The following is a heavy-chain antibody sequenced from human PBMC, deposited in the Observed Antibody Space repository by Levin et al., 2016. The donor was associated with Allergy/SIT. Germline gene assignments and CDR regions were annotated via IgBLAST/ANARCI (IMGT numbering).Heavy chain of an antibody. CDR3: ARVWGPDNDLYYYYGMDV. CDR1: GGTFSSYA. CDR2: IIPIFGTA. J-gene: IGHJ6*02. D-gene: IGHD1-1*01. Sequence: SVKVSCKASGGTFSSYAISWVRQAPGQGLEWMGGIIPIFGTANYAQKFQGRVTITADESTSTAYMELSSLRSEDTAVYYCARVWGPDNDLYYYYGMDVWGQGTTVTVSS. V-gene: IGHV1-69*13.